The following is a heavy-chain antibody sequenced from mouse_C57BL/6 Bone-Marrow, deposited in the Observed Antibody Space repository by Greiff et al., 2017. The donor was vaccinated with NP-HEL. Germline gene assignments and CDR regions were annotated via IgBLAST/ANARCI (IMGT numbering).Heavy chain of an antibody. CDR1: GYTFTSYW. V-gene: IGHV1-50*01. CDR2: IDPSDSYT. Sequence: QVQLQQPGAELVKPGASVKLSCKASGYTFTSYWMQWVKQRPGQGLEWIGEIDPSDSYTNYNQKFKGKATLTVDTSSSTAYMQLSSLTSEDSAVYYCAKGDYYSNQFSYAMDYWGQGTSVTVSS. CDR3: AKGDYYSNQFSYAMDY. D-gene: IGHD2-5*01. J-gene: IGHJ4*01.